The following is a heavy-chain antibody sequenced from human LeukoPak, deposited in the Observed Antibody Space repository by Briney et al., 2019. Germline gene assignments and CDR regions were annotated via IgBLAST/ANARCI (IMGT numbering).Heavy chain of an antibody. J-gene: IGHJ6*02. V-gene: IGHV3-30-3*01. CDR2: ISYDGSNK. CDR1: GFTFSSYA. Sequence: PGRSLRLSCAASGFTFSSYAMHWVRQAPGKGLEWVAVISYDGSNKYYADSVKGRFTISRDNSKNTLYLQMNSLRAEDTAVYYCAREPGEGHSTLMEYYYGMDVWGQGTRVTVSS. CDR3: AREPGEGHSTLMEYYYGMDV. D-gene: IGHD3-10*01.